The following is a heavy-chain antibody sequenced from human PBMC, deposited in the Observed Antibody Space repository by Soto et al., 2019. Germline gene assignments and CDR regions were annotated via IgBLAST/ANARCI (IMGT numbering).Heavy chain of an antibody. V-gene: IGHV1-69*13. D-gene: IGHD3-10*01. CDR1: GGTFSSYS. CDR3: TREGSAPYYYYGMDA. CDR2: IIPMFGTA. Sequence: SVKVSFKASGGTFSSYSISWVRQAPGQGLEWMGGIIPMFGTANYAQMFQGRVTITADESTRTAYMELSSLRSEDTAVYYCTREGSAPYYYYGMDAWGQGTTVTVSS. J-gene: IGHJ6*02.